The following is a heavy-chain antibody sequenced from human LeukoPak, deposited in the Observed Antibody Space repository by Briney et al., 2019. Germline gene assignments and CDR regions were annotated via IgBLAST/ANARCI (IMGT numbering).Heavy chain of an antibody. D-gene: IGHD1-26*01. CDR3: ARWMVEVEWELLNHAFDI. J-gene: IGHJ3*02. CDR1: GFTFSSYS. Sequence: PGGSLRLSCAASGFTFSSYSMNWVRQAPGKGLEWVSSISSSSSYIYYADSVKGRFTISRDNAKNSLYLQMNSLRAEDTAVYYCARWMVEVEWELLNHAFDIWGQGTMVTVSS. CDR2: ISSSSSYI. V-gene: IGHV3-21*01.